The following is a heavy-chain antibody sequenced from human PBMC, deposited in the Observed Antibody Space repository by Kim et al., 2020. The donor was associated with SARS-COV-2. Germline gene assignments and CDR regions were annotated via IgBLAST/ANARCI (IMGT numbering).Heavy chain of an antibody. D-gene: IGHD2-21*02. CDR2: GNT. CDR3: ARGDSPFDY. J-gene: IGHJ4*02. V-gene: IGHV1-18*01. Sequence: GNTNYAPQLQGRVNMTTDTSTSTAYMGLRSLRSDDTAVYYCARGDSPFDYWGQGTLVTVSS.